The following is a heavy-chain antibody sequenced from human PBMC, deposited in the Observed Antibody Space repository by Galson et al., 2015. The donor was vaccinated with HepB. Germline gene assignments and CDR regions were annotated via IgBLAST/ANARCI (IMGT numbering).Heavy chain of an antibody. CDR2: MNPNSGNT. D-gene: IGHD3-3*01. V-gene: IGHV1-8*01. Sequence: SVKVSCKASGYTFTSYDIIWVRQATGQGLEWMGWMNPNSGNTGYAQKFQGRVTMTRNTSISTAYMELSSLRSEDTAVYYCARVLLWSGYWNYYNYYYMDVWGKGTTVTVSS. CDR1: GYTFTSYD. CDR3: ARVLLWSGYWNYYNYYYMDV. J-gene: IGHJ6*03.